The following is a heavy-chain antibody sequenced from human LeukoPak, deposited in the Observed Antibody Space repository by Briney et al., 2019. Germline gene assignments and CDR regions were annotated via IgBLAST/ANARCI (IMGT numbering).Heavy chain of an antibody. CDR2: ISGSGGST. J-gene: IGHJ4*02. CDR3: AKLRAAAAGVY. D-gene: IGHD6-13*01. CDR1: GLTLSSYA. V-gene: IGHV3-23*01. Sequence: QSGRSLRLSCAASGLTLSSYAMSWVRQAPGKGLEWVSAISGSGGSTYYADSVKGRFTISRDNSKNTLYLQMNSLRAEDTAVYYCAKLRAAAAGVYWGQGTLVTVSS.